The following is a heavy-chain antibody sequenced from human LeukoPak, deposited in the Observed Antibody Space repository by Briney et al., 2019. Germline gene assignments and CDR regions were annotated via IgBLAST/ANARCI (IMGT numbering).Heavy chain of an antibody. V-gene: IGHV3-23*01. CDR1: GFTFSTYG. CDR3: AKDQSPPGYYYDSSGYPLDY. J-gene: IGHJ4*02. CDR2: IRGNGATT. Sequence: GGSLRLSCVGSGFTFSTYGMNWVRQAPGKGLEWASGIRGNGATTYYADSVKGRFTISRDDSKNTLYLQMNSLRAEDTAVYYCAKDQSPPGYYYDSSGYPLDYWGQGTLVTVSS. D-gene: IGHD3-22*01.